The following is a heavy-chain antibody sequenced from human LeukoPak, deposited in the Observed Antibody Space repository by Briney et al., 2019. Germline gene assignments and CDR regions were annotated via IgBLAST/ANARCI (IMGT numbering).Heavy chain of an antibody. J-gene: IGHJ5*02. CDR3: ARSLYDSSHYQYEPWFDP. CDR1: GGSISSSNW. V-gene: IGHV4-4*02. D-gene: IGHD3-22*01. Sequence: SQTLSLTCAVSGGSISSSNWWSWVRQPPGKGLEWIGEIYHSGSFNYNPSLQSRVTISLDKSQNQFSLRLTSVTAADTAVYYCARSLYDSSHYQYEPWFDPWGRGTLVTVSS. CDR2: IYHSGSF.